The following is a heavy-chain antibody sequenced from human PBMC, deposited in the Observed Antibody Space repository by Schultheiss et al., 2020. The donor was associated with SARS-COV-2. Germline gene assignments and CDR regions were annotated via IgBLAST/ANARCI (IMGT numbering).Heavy chain of an antibody. V-gene: IGHV3-48*04. CDR1: GFTFSSYS. D-gene: IGHD7-27*01. J-gene: IGHJ2*01. Sequence: GGSLSLSCAASGFTFSSYSMNWVRQAPGKGLEWVSYISSSSSTIYYADSVKGRFTISRDNSKNTLYLQMNSLRAEDTAVYYCAKMSGDRLRYFDLWGRGTLVTVSS. CDR3: AKMSGDRLRYFDL. CDR2: ISSSSSTI.